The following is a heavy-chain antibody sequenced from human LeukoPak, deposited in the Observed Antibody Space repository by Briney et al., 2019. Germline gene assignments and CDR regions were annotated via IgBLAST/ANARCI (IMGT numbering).Heavy chain of an antibody. D-gene: IGHD1-20*01. CDR3: ARAAITAYYMDV. J-gene: IGHJ6*03. CDR2: THYSGIT. Sequence: PSQTLSLTCTVSGGSISSGDYYWSWIRQPPGKGLEWIGHTHYSGITYYSPSLKSRLTISVDTSKNQFSLKLSSVTAADTAVYHCARAAITAYYMDVWGKGTTVTVSS. V-gene: IGHV4-30-4*08. CDR1: GGSISSGDYY.